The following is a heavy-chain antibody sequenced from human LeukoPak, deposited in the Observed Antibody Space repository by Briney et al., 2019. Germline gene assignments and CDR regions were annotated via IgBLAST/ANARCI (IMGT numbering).Heavy chain of an antibody. D-gene: IGHD6-19*01. V-gene: IGHV3-7*01. CDR3: ARDPKEYSSGGDYYYYYMDV. CDR1: GFTFSSYW. J-gene: IGHJ6*03. Sequence: GGSLRLSCAASGFTFSSYWMSWVRQAPGTGLEWVANIKQDGSEKYYVDSVKGRFTISRDNAKNSLYLQMNSLRAEDTAVYYCARDPKEYSSGGDYYYYYMDVWGKGTTVTVSS. CDR2: IKQDGSEK.